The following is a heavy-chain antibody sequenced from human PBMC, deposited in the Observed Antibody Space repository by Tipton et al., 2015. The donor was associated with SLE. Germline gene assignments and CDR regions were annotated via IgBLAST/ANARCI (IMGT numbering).Heavy chain of an antibody. D-gene: IGHD5-24*01. Sequence: LRLSCTVSGGSINNYYWSWIRQSPGKGPEWIGYIYSSGSTSSNPSLRSRFTISLDTSRNQFSLKLRSVTAADTAVYYCARIRDGYLDDAFDIWGQGTMVTVSS. CDR2: IYSSGST. J-gene: IGHJ3*02. V-gene: IGHV4-59*08. CDR3: ARIRDGYLDDAFDI. CDR1: GGSINNYY.